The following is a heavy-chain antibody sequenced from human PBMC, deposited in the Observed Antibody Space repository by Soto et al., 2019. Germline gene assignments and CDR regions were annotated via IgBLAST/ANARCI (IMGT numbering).Heavy chain of an antibody. CDR2: INYSGST. D-gene: IGHD4-17*01. Sequence: PSETLSLTCTVSGGSISSGDYYWSWIRQPPGKGLEWIGYINYSGSTYYNPSLKSRVTISVDTSKNQFSLKLSSVTAADTALYYCTRVATVPTNWFDPWGQGTLVTVSS. V-gene: IGHV4-30-4*01. CDR3: TRVATVPTNWFDP. CDR1: GGSISSGDYY. J-gene: IGHJ5*02.